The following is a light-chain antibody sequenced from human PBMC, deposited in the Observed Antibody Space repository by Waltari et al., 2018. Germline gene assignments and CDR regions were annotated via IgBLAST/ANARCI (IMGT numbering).Light chain of an antibody. CDR2: AAS. CDR3: QQANNFPRT. V-gene: IGKV1-12*01. Sequence: DIQMTQSPSSVSASVGDRVTITCRASQDISTLLAWYQQKPGKAPNLLIYAASSLQGGVPSRFSGSGSGTDFTLTISDLQPEDVATYYCQQANNFPRTFGQGTRVEIK. CDR1: QDISTL. J-gene: IGKJ1*01.